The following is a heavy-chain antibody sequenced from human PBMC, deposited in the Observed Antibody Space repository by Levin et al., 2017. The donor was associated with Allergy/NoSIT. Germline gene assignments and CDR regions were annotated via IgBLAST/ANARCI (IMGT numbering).Heavy chain of an antibody. CDR1: GFTFSSYA. J-gene: IGHJ4*02. CDR2: ISGSGGST. CDR3: AKTYSSSWPYYFDY. Sequence: GGSLRLSCAASGFTFSSYAMSWVRQAPGKGLEWVSGISGSGGSTHYADSVKGRFTISRDNSKNTLYLQINSLRAEDTAIYYCAKTYSSSWPYYFDYWGQGTLVTVSS. D-gene: IGHD6-13*01. V-gene: IGHV3-23*01.